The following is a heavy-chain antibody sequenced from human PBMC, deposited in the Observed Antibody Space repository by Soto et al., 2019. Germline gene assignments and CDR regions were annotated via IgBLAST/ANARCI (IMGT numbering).Heavy chain of an antibody. CDR2: INGYNGNT. Sequence: QVQLVQSGAEVKKPGASVKVSCKASGYTFSTYGISWVRQAPGQVLEWMGWINGYNGNTNYAPKLQGRITMTTDTSXXTDYMELRSVRSDDTAVYYCTRMGDVPYYYYGMDVWGQGTTVTAS. J-gene: IGHJ6*02. CDR3: TRMGDVPYYYYGMDV. V-gene: IGHV1-18*01. D-gene: IGHD3-16*01. CDR1: GYTFSTYG.